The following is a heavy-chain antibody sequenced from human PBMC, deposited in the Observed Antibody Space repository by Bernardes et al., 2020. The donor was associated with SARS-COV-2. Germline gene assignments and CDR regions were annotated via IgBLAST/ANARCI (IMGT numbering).Heavy chain of an antibody. CDR1: GYTFTAYY. CDR3: ARSYNSIFSAFEIFSAFEI. D-gene: IGHD3-3*02. J-gene: IGHJ3*02. Sequence: ASSKDSCKASGYTFTAYYIHWVRQAPGQGLEWMGRINPNSGGTTSAQKFQGRVTMTRDTSITTAYMELNRLTSDDTAIYYCARSYNSIFSAFEIFSAFEIWGQGTMVTVSS. CDR2: INPNSGGT. V-gene: IGHV1-2*06.